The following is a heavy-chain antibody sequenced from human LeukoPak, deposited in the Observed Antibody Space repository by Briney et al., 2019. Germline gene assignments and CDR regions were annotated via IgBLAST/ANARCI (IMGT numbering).Heavy chain of an antibody. Sequence: GGSLRISCAASGFTFSSYWMNWVRQTPGKGLEWVANIKPDGSEKFYVDSVKGRFTISRDNTKNSLYLQMNSLRGDDTAVYHCAGLTRSAMSGAAYWGQGTLVTVSS. V-gene: IGHV3-7*01. D-gene: IGHD6-13*01. CDR2: IKPDGSEK. J-gene: IGHJ4*02. CDR3: AGLTRSAMSGAAY. CDR1: GFTFSSYW.